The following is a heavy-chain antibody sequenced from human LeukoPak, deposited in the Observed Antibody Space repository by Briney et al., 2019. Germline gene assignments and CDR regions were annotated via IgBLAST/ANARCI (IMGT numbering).Heavy chain of an antibody. Sequence: PSETLSLTCTVSGGSISSGGYYWSWIRQHPGKGLEWIGYTYYSGSTYYNPSLKSRVTISVDTSKNQFSLKLSSVTAADTAVYYCARTYYYDSSGYDYWGQGTLVTVSS. CDR3: ARTYYYDSSGYDY. V-gene: IGHV4-31*03. D-gene: IGHD3-22*01. J-gene: IGHJ4*02. CDR2: TYYSGST. CDR1: GGSISSGGYY.